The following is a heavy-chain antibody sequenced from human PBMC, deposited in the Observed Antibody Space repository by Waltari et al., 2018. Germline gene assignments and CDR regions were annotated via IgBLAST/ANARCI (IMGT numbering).Heavy chain of an antibody. D-gene: IGHD3-16*01. CDR1: GFKFNDYG. Sequence: EVQLAESGGAVVRPGGSLRLTCVASGFKFNDYGMSWVRRGPGKGLAWVSGITWNGCIISYSDSVKGLFTITRDNDKNSLSLQMTSLRVEDTALYYCARYLNWGLPRFDNWGQGTHVTVSS. V-gene: IGHV3-20*04. J-gene: IGHJ4*02. CDR2: ITWNGCII. CDR3: ARYLNWGLPRFDN.